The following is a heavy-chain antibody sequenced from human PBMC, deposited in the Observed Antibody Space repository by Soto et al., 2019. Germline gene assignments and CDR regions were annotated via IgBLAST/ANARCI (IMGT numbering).Heavy chain of an antibody. J-gene: IGHJ6*02. D-gene: IGHD1-26*01. Sequence: QVQLVESGGGVVQPGRSLRLSCAASGFTFSSYGMHWVRQAPGKGLEWVAVISYDGSNKYYADSVKGRFTISRDNSKNTLYLKMNSVRAEDTAVYYCTKDRPSGGRLYYFGMDVWGQGTTVTVSS. V-gene: IGHV3-30*18. CDR1: GFTFSSYG. CDR3: TKDRPSGGRLYYFGMDV. CDR2: ISYDGSNK.